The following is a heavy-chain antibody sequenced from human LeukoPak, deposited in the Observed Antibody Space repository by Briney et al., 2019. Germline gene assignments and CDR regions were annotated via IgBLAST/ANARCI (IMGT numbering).Heavy chain of an antibody. J-gene: IGHJ4*02. D-gene: IGHD3-10*01. CDR3: ARVPCLWFGEADY. CDR1: GFTFSRYW. Sequence: PGGCLRLSCAAPGFTFSRYWMSWVRPAPGEGLGWVANINQDGSEKYYVQSVKGRFTLSRDNAKNSLYLQMNSLRAEDTAVYYWARVPCLWFGEADYWGQGTLVTVSS. V-gene: IGHV3-7*03. CDR2: INQDGSEK.